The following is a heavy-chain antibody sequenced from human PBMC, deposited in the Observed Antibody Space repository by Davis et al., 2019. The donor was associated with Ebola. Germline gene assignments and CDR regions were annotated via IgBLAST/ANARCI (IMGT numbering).Heavy chain of an antibody. J-gene: IGHJ4*02. D-gene: IGHD2-2*01. CDR1: GYSFTSYW. CDR2: IDPSDSYT. CDR3: ARDFCSSTSCYYY. V-gene: IGHV5-10-1*01. Sequence: GGSLRLSCKGSGYSFTSYWISWVRQMPGKGLEWMGRIDPSDSYTNYSPSFQGHVTISADKSISTAYLQWSSLKASDTAMYYCARDFCSSTSCYYYWGQGTLVTVSS.